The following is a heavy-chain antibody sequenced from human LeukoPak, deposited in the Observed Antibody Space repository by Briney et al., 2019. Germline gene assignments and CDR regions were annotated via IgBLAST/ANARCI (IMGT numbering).Heavy chain of an antibody. CDR2: LYYRGST. D-gene: IGHD3-3*01. J-gene: IGHJ4*02. Sequence: SETLSLTCTASGGSVSSGSYYWSWIRQPPGKGLEWIGYLYYRGSTNYNPSLKSRVTISVDTSKNQFSLKLTSVTAADTAVYYCARDRDDSNFFDYWGQGTLVTVSS. CDR3: ARDRDDSNFFDY. CDR1: GGSVSSGSYY. V-gene: IGHV4-61*01.